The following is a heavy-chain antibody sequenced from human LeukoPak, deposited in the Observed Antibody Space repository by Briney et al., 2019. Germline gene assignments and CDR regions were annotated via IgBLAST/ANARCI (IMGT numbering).Heavy chain of an antibody. CDR3: ARVDGIAAAGTTPRFDY. Sequence: SETLSLTCTVSGGSISSSSYYWGWIRQPPGKGLEWIGSIYYSGSTYYNPSLKSRVTISVDTSKNQFSLKLSSVTAADTAVYYCARVDGIAAAGTTPRFDYWGQGTLVTVSS. D-gene: IGHD6-13*01. J-gene: IGHJ4*02. CDR2: IYYSGST. V-gene: IGHV4-39*07. CDR1: GGSISSSSYY.